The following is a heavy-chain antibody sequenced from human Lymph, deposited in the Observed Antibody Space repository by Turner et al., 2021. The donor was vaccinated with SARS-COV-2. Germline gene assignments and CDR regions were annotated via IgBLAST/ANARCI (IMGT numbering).Heavy chain of an antibody. CDR3: AKDSRFLEWLLFGEFDY. CDR1: GFTFSNYG. Sequence: QVQLVESGGGVVQPGRSLRLSCAASGFTFSNYGMHWVRQAPGKGLEWVAVISYDGSNKNDAGSVKGRFTISRDNSKNTLNLQMNSLRAEDTAVYYCAKDSRFLEWLLFGEFDYWGQGTLVTVSS. V-gene: IGHV3-30*18. J-gene: IGHJ4*02. CDR2: ISYDGSNK. D-gene: IGHD3-3*01.